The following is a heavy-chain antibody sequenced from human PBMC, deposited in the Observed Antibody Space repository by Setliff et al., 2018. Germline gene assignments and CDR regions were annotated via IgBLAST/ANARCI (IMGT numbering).Heavy chain of an antibody. J-gene: IGHJ4*02. CDR2: IKEAGSEK. V-gene: IGHV3-7*03. Sequence: GESLKISCAASGFTVSSDYMSWFRQAPGKGLEWVANIKEAGSEKYYVDSVKGLFTISRDNSKNTLYLQMNSLRAEDTAVYYCAKGRYYYDSRGCYFDYWGQGTVVTVS. CDR3: AKGRYYYDSRGCYFDY. CDR1: GFTVSSDY. D-gene: IGHD3-22*01.